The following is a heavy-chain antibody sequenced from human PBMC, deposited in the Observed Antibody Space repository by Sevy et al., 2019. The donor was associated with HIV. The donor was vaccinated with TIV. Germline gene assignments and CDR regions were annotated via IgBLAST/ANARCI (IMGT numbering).Heavy chain of an antibody. CDR1: GFTVSNYW. CDR3: ARDKNSAMAAPFDL. V-gene: IGHV3-7*03. Sequence: GVSLRLSCVASGFTVSNYWMNWVRQAPGMGLEWVAKIKEDGKETYYVDSVKGRFTISRDNAKNSLYLQMTSLRAEDMAVYYCARDKNSAMAAPFDLWGQGTLVTVSS. D-gene: IGHD5-18*01. CDR2: IKEDGKET. J-gene: IGHJ4*02.